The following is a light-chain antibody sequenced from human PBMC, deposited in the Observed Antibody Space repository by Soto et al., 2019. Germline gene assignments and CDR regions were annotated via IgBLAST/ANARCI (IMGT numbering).Light chain of an antibody. CDR1: QSISSY. V-gene: IGKV1-39*01. CDR2: SAS. Sequence: DIQMTQSPSSLSASVGDRVTITCRASQSISSYVNWYQQKSGKAPKFMRYSASSLQSGVQSRFSGSGSGTDFTLTISSLQPEDFATYYCQQSYSTPPWTFGQGTKVEIK. CDR3: QQSYSTPPWT. J-gene: IGKJ1*01.